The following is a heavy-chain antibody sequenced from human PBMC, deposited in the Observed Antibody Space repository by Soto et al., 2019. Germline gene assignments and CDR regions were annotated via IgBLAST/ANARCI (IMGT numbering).Heavy chain of an antibody. CDR2: ISGSGGST. D-gene: IGHD3-22*01. CDR3: AKGPLGFFYDSSGYLVLDY. CDR1: GFTFSSYA. Sequence: EVQLLESGGGLVQPGGSLRLSCAASGFTFSSYAMSWVRQAPGKGLEWVSAISGSGGSTYYADSVKGRFTISRDNSKNTLYLQMNSLRAEDTAVYYCAKGPLGFFYDSSGYLVLDYWGQGTLVTVSS. V-gene: IGHV3-23*01. J-gene: IGHJ4*02.